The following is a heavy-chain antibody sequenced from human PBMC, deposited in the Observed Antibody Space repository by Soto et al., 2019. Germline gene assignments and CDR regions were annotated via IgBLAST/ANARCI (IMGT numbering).Heavy chain of an antibody. D-gene: IGHD5-18*01. J-gene: IGHJ6*03. V-gene: IGHV1-8*01. CDR2: MNPNSGNT. CDR1: GYTFTSYD. CDR3: ARGKWATAMVLYYYSYMDV. Sequence: GASVKVCCKASGYTFTSYDINWVRQATGQGLEWMGWMNPNSGNTGYAQKFQGRVTMTRNTSISTAYMELSSLRSEDTAVYYCARGKWATAMVLYYYSYMDVRGKGTTVTVSS.